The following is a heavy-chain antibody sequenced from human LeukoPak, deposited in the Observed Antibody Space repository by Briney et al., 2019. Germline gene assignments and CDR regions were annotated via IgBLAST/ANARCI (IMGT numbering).Heavy chain of an antibody. CDR2: IYTSGST. D-gene: IGHD5-12*01. Sequence: SETLSLTCTVSGGSISSYYWSWIRQPAGKGLEWIGRIYTSGSTDYNPSLKSRVTMSVDTSKNQFSLKLSSVTAADTAVYYCARGGYSGYDSRRVLGEFGPWGQGTLVTVSS. CDR3: ARGGYSGYDSRRVLGEFGP. CDR1: GGSISSYY. J-gene: IGHJ5*02. V-gene: IGHV4-4*07.